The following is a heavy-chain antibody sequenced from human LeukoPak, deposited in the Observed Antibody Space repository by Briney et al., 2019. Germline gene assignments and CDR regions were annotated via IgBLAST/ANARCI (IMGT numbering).Heavy chain of an antibody. D-gene: IGHD6-19*01. V-gene: IGHV4-59*08. J-gene: IGHJ4*02. Sequence: PSETLSLTCTVSGGSISSYYWSWIRQPPGKGLELIGFIYYSGSTSYNPSLKSRVTISVDTSRSQFSLKLSSVIVADTAVYYCARRAYSSGFDYIDYWGQGTLVTVSS. CDR3: ARRAYSSGFDYIDY. CDR2: IYYSGST. CDR1: GGSISSYY.